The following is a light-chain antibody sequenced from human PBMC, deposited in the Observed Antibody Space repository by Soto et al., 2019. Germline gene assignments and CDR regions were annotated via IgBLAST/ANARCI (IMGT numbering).Light chain of an antibody. V-gene: IGLV2-14*01. Sequence: QSALTQPASVSGSPGQSITISCTGTSSDVGGYNSVSWYQQHPGKAPKLMIYEVSNRPSGVSNRFSGSKSGNTASLTISGLQAEDEADYYCSSDTTSRTLLYVFGTGTKLTVL. CDR2: EVS. CDR3: SSDTTSRTLLYV. CDR1: SSDVGGYNS. J-gene: IGLJ1*01.